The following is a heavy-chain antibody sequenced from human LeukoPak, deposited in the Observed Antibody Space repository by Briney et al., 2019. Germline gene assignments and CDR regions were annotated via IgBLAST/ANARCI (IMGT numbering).Heavy chain of an antibody. CDR1: GYTFTSYY. J-gene: IGHJ4*02. CDR2: INPNSGGT. CDR3: ARGTTYYDFWSGYYKTHYFDC. Sequence: ASVKVPCKASGYTFTSYYMHWVRQAPGQGLEWMGWINPNSGGTNYAQKFQGRVTMTRDTSISTVYMELSRLRSDDTAVYYCARGTTYYDFWSGYYKTHYFDCWGQGTLVTVSS. V-gene: IGHV1-2*02. D-gene: IGHD3-3*01.